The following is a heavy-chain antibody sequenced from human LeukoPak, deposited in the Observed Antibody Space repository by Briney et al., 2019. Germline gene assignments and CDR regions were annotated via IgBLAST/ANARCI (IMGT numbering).Heavy chain of an antibody. J-gene: IGHJ4*02. CDR1: GGTFSSYA. D-gene: IGHD6-13*01. V-gene: IGHV1-69*13. CDR3: ARAQLYSSSWKTFDY. CDR2: IIPIFGTA. Sequence: GASVKVSCKASGGTFSSYAISWVRQAPGQGLEWMGGIIPIFGTANYAQKFQGRVTITADESTSTAYMELSSLRSEDTAVYYCARAQLYSSSWKTFDYWGQGTLVTVSS.